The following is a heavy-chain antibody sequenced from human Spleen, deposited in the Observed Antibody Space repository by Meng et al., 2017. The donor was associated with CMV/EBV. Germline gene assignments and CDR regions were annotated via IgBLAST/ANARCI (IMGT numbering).Heavy chain of an antibody. Sequence: GGSLRLSCAASEFTFSRYWMSWVRQAPGKGLEWVAKIKQDGSEKYYVDSVKGRFTISRDNSKNTLYVQMNSLRAEDTAVYYCARTGALRGYFDYWGQGTLVTVSS. CDR1: EFTFSRYW. CDR3: ARTGALRGYFDY. CDR2: IKQDGSEK. V-gene: IGHV3-7*01. D-gene: IGHD3-3*02. J-gene: IGHJ4*02.